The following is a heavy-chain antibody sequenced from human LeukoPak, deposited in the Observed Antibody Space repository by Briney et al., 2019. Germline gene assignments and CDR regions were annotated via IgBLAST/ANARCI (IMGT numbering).Heavy chain of an antibody. J-gene: IGHJ4*02. CDR1: GGSISSSSYY. D-gene: IGHD3-22*01. CDR3: ARSGGLWLLTYYFDY. Sequence: PSETLSLTCTVSGGSISSSSYYWGWIRQPPGKGLEWIGSIYYSGSTYYNPSLKSRVTISVDTSKNQLSLKLSSVTAADTAVYFCARSGGLWLLTYYFDYWGQGTLVTVPS. CDR2: IYYSGST. V-gene: IGHV4-39*07.